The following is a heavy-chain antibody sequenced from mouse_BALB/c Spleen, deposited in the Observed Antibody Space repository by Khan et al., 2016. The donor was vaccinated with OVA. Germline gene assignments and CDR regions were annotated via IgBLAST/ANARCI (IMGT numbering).Heavy chain of an antibody. CDR1: GFSLTGYG. CDR3: ARAYYGNYREAMDY. V-gene: IGHV2-6-7*01. Sequence: QVQLKESGPGLVAPSQSLSITCTVSGFSLTGYGVNWVRQPPGKGLEWLGMIWGDGSTESNSVLKSRLSISKDNSKSQVFLKMNSLQTDDTARYYCARAYYGNYREAMDYWGQGTSVTVSS. CDR2: IWGDGST. J-gene: IGHJ4*01. D-gene: IGHD2-10*01.